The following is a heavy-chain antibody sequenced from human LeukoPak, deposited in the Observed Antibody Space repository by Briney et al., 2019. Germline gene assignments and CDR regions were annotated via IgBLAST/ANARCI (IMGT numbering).Heavy chain of an antibody. CDR2: ISGSGGST. J-gene: IGHJ6*03. CDR3: AIVWELPPYYYYMDV. V-gene: IGHV3-23*01. CDR1: GFTFSSYA. Sequence: GGSLRLSCAASGFTFSSYAMSWVRQAPGKGLEWVSAISGSGGSTYYADSVKGRFTISRDNSKNTLYLQMNSLRAEDTAVYYCAIVWELPPYYYYMDVWGKGTTVTVSS. D-gene: IGHD1-26*01.